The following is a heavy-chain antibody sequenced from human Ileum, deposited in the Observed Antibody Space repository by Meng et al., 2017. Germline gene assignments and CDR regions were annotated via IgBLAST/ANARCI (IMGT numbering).Heavy chain of an antibody. V-gene: IGHV1-3*01. D-gene: IGHD6-6*01. CDR3: GRGRASFYFDF. CDR1: GFTFSNYA. J-gene: IGHJ4*01. Sequence: QVQLVQSGAEVKKPGASVRMSCKASGFTFSNYAIYWVRQAPGQSLEWLGWIHAGSGDTTFSQTFQGRLTFDRDTSADTVYMELSSLTSGDRAVYYCGRGRASFYFDFLGQGTLVTVSS. CDR2: IHAGSGDT.